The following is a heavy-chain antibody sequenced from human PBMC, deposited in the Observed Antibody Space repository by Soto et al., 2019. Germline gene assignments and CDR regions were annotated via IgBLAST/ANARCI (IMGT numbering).Heavy chain of an antibody. Sequence: AGSLRLSCAASGFKFSSWSMNWVRQAPGKGLEWVSALTSSGGSTYYADSVRGRFTISRDNSKKTLYLQMNSLRADDTAVYYCANCPTLYTPTYNWFDPWGQGTLVTVSS. CDR1: GFKFSSWS. V-gene: IGHV3-23*01. CDR3: ANCPTLYTPTYNWFDP. D-gene: IGHD2-15*01. CDR2: LTSSGGST. J-gene: IGHJ5*02.